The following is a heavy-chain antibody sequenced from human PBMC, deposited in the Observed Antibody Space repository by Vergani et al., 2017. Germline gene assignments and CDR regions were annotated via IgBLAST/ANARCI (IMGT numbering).Heavy chain of an antibody. J-gene: IGHJ4*02. Sequence: QVQVVEAAGGVVQPGGSLRLSCAASGFTFSNFGMHWLRQAPGKGLEWLAYIGKDGINTRYRDAVKGRFTVSRDNSKYILYLQMDSLRSEDTALYYCAKYLRDSTDGLTDSWGPGTLVIVSS. D-gene: IGHD2-21*02. CDR3: AKYLRDSTDGLTDS. CDR1: GFTFSNFG. CDR2: IGKDGINT. V-gene: IGHV3-30*02.